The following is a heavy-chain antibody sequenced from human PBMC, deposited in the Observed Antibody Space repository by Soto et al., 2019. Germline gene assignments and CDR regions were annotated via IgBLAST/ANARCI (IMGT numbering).Heavy chain of an antibody. Sequence: SVKVSCKASGGTFSSYTISWVRQAPGQGLEWMGKIIPILGIANYAQKFQGRVTITADKSTSTAYMELSSLCSEDTAVYYCARDPHCSGGSCYFSWFDPWGQGTLVTVSS. CDR2: IIPILGIA. D-gene: IGHD2-15*01. CDR3: ARDPHCSGGSCYFSWFDP. J-gene: IGHJ5*02. V-gene: IGHV1-69*04. CDR1: GGTFSSYT.